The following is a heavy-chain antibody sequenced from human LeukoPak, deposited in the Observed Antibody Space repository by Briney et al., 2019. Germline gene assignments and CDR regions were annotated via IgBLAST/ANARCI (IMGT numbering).Heavy chain of an antibody. CDR1: GFTFSSYS. Sequence: GGSLRLSCAASGFTFSSYSMNWVRQAPGKGLEWVSSISSSSSYIYYADSVKGRFTISRDNAKDSLYLQMNSLRAEDTAVYYCARGGTGFAFDYWGQGTLVTVSS. V-gene: IGHV3-21*01. D-gene: IGHD3/OR15-3a*01. CDR3: ARGGTGFAFDY. CDR2: ISSSSSYI. J-gene: IGHJ4*02.